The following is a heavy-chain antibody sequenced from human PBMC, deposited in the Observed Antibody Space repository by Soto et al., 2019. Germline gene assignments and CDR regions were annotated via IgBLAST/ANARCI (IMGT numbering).Heavy chain of an antibody. CDR3: AIQWGYFDY. V-gene: IGHV1-69*13. CDR1: GYTFTSYY. J-gene: IGHJ4*02. CDR2: INPIFGTA. Sequence: GASVKVSCKASGYTFTSYYMHWVRQAPGQGLEWMGIINPIFGTANYAQKFQGRVTITADESTSTAYMELSSLRSEDTAVYYCAIQWGYFDYWGQGTLVTVSS. D-gene: IGHD1-26*01.